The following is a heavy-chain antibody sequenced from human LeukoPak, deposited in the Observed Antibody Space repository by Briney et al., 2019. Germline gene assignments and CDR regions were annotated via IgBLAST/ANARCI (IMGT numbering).Heavy chain of an antibody. CDR2: INHSGSA. Sequence: PSETLSLTCAVYGGSFSDYYWTWIRQPPGKGLEWIGDINHSGSANYNPSLKSRVTISVDRSRNQFYLRLSPVTVADAALYYCARERASNNYNNWLYPWGQGTLVTVSS. V-gene: IGHV4-34*01. D-gene: IGHD4-11*01. J-gene: IGHJ5*02. CDR3: ARERASNNYNNWLYP. CDR1: GGSFSDYY.